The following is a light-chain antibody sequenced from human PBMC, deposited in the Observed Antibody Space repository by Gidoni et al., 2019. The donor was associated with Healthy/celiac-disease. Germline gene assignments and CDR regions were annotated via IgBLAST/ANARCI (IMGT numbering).Light chain of an antibody. V-gene: IGKV3-11*01. J-gene: IGKJ2*03. Sequence: EIVLTQSPATLSLSPGERAPLSCRASQSVSSYLAGYQQKPGQAPRLLIYDAANRATGIPARFSGSGSGTDFTLTISSLEPEDFAVYYCQQRSNWPPLYSFGQGTKLEIK. CDR1: QSVSSY. CDR3: QQRSNWPPLYS. CDR2: DAA.